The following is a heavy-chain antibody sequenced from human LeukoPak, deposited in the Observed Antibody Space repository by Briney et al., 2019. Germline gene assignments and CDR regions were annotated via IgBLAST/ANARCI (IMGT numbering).Heavy chain of an antibody. D-gene: IGHD2-2*03. V-gene: IGHV1-18*01. CDR1: GYTFTSYG. J-gene: IGHJ3*02. CDR2: ISAYNGNT. CDR3: ASGVYSESLDFGAFDI. Sequence: GASVKVSCKASGYTFTSYGISWVRQAPGQGLEWMGWISAYNGNTNYAQKLQGRVTMTTDTSTSTAYMELRSLRSDDTAVYYCASGVYSESLDFGAFDIWGQGTMVTVSS.